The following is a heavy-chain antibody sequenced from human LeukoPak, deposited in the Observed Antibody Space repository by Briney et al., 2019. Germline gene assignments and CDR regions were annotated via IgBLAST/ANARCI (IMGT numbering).Heavy chain of an antibody. D-gene: IGHD3-22*01. V-gene: IGHV3-21*01. CDR1: GFTFSSYS. CDR2: ISSSSSYI. Sequence: GGSLRLSCAASGFTFSSYSMNWVCQAPGKGLEWVSSISSSSSYIYYADSVKGRFTIPRDNAKNSLYLQMNSLRAEDTAVYYCARGAQYYDSSGIGGYWGREPWSPSPQ. CDR3: ARGAQYYDSSGIGGY. J-gene: IGHJ4*02.